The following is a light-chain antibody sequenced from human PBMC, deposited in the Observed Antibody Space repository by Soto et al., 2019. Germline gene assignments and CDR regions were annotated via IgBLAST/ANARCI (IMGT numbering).Light chain of an antibody. Sequence: ELVLTQSPGTLSLSPGERATLSCRASQSVNTKYLAWYQQKPGQAPRLLIYGVSSRATGIPDRFSGSGSGTDFILTISRVEPEDVAVYYCQQFGNSPPVTFGPGTKVDIK. CDR3: QQFGNSPPVT. CDR2: GVS. CDR1: QSVNTKY. J-gene: IGKJ3*01. V-gene: IGKV3-20*01.